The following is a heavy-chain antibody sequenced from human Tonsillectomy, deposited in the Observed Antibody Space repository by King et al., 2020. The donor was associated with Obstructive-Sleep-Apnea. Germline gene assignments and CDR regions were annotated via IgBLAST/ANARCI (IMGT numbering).Heavy chain of an antibody. D-gene: IGHD3-9*01. CDR1: GGSFSGYY. V-gene: IGHV4-34*01. Sequence: VQLQQWGAGLLKPSETLSLTCAVYGGSFSGYYWSWIRQPPGKGLEWIGEINHSGSTNYNPSLKSRVTISVDTSKHQFSLNLSSVTAADTAVYYCAGTLRYFDWFDYWGQGNLVTVSS. CDR2: INHSGST. J-gene: IGHJ4*02. CDR3: AGTLRYFDWFDY.